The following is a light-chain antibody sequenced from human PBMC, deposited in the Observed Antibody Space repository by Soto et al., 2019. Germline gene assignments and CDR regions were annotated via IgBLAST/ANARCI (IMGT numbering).Light chain of an antibody. CDR2: DAF. J-gene: IGKJ4*01. CDR3: QQRASWPPFT. V-gene: IGKV3-11*01. CDR1: ENIRTS. Sequence: EVILTQFPATLSMSPGESATLSCRASENIRTSLAWYQHRPGQPPRLLIYDAFNRATGIPPRFSGGGSGTDFTLTISGLEPEDFAVYYCQQRASWPPFTFGGWTKVEIK.